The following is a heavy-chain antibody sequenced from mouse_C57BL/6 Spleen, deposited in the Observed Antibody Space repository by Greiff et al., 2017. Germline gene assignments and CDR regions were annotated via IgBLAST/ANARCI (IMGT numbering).Heavy chain of an antibody. CDR1: GFNIKNTY. V-gene: IGHV14-3*01. D-gene: IGHD3-2*02. J-gene: IGHJ4*01. Sequence: EVQLQESVAELVRPGASVKLSCTASGFNIKNTYMHWVKQRPEQGLEWIGRIDPANGNTKYAPKFQGKATITAATSSNTAYLQLSILTSEDTAIYYCARSDSSCYYAMDYWGQGTSVTVAS. CDR3: ARSDSSCYYAMDY. CDR2: IDPANGNT.